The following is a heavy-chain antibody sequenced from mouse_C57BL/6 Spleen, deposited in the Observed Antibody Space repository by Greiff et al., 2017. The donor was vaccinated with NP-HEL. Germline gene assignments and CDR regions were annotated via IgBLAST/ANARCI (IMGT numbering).Heavy chain of an antibody. CDR1: GFSLTSYG. CDR2: IWSGGST. Sequence: VKLQQSGPGLVQPSQSLSITCTVSGFSLTSYGVHWVRQSPGKGLEWLGVIWSGGSTDYNAAFISRLSISKDNSKSQVFFKMNSLQADDTAIYYCARGREYYAMDYWGQGTSVTVSS. J-gene: IGHJ4*01. CDR3: ARGREYYAMDY. V-gene: IGHV2-2*01.